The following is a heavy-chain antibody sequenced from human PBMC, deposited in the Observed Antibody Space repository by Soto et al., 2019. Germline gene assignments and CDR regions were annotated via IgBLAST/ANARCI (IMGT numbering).Heavy chain of an antibody. CDR3: ARGYCRSTACDARGAYSEL. V-gene: IGHV4-59*11. CDR2: IYYTGSS. Sequence: QVQLQESGPGRVKPSETLSLTCTVSGGSITSHSWNWIRQPPGTGLEWIGYIYYTGSSDYTPSPKSRVTIPGDTSKNQCSLKLSSVTAADTAVYYWARGYCRSTACDARGAYSELWGRGTRVSGSS. CDR1: GGSITSHS. D-gene: IGHD2-2*01. J-gene: IGHJ2*01.